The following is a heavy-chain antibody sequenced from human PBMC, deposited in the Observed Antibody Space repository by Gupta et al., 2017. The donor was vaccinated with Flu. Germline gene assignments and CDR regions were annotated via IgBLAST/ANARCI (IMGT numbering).Heavy chain of an antibody. CDR2: IMPIFGTA. V-gene: IGHV1-69*01. J-gene: IGHJ6*03. Sequence: EWMGGIMPIFGTANYAQKFQGRVTITADESTSTAYMELSSLRSEDTAVYYCARDSQVRSFRHTIFGVVKRSLLDGYYYMDVWGKGTTVTVSS. D-gene: IGHD3-3*01. CDR3: ARDSQVRSFRHTIFGVVKRSLLDGYYYMDV.